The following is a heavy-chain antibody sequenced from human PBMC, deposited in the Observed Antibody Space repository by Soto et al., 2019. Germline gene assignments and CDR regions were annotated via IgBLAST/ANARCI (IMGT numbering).Heavy chain of an antibody. V-gene: IGHV1-18*01. J-gene: IGHJ6*03. CDR2: ISAYNGNT. D-gene: IGHD3-9*01. Sequence: ASVKVSCKASGYTFTSYGISWVRQAPGQGLEWMGWISAYNGNTNYAQKLQGRVTMTTDTSTSTAYMELRSLRSDDTAVYYCARESGLRYLDWLHYYYYYMDVWGKGTTVTGSS. CDR3: ARESGLRYLDWLHYYYYYMDV. CDR1: GYTFTSYG.